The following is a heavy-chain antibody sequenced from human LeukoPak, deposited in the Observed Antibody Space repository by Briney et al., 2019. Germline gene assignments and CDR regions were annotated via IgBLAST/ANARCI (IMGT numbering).Heavy chain of an antibody. V-gene: IGHV1-2*02. Sequence: GASVKVSCKASGYTFTAYYMHWVRQAPGQGLEWMGWINPNSGGTNYAQKFQGRVTMTRDTSISTAYVELSRLTYDDTAVYYCAYSAYDGVDYWGQGSLVTVSS. CDR1: GYTFTAYY. J-gene: IGHJ4*02. CDR2: INPNSGGT. CDR3: AYSAYDGVDY. D-gene: IGHD5-12*01.